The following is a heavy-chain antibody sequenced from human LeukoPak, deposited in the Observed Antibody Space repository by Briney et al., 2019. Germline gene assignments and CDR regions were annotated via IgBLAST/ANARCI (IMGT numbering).Heavy chain of an antibody. D-gene: IGHD6-19*01. V-gene: IGHV3-23*01. CDR3: AKISSSSCTDY. J-gene: IGHJ4*02. CDR2: ISGSGVGT. CDR1: GFTFSSYA. Sequence: GGSLRLSCAASGFTFSSYAMSWVRQAPGKGLEWVSSISGSGVGTYYADSVKGRFTFSRDNSKNTLYLQMNSLRAEDTAVYYSAKISSSSCTDYWGQGTLVTVSS.